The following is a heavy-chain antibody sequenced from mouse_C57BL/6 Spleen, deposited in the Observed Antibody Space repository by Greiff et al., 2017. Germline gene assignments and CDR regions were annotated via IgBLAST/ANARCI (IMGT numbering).Heavy chain of an antibody. CDR3: VRGGPYYDYDGYWYFDV. CDR2: IRSKSSNYAT. V-gene: IGHV10-3*01. CDR1: GFTFNTYA. J-gene: IGHJ1*03. D-gene: IGHD2-4*01. Sequence: EVQGVESGGGLVQPKGSLKLSCAASGFTFNTYAMHWVRQAPGKGLEWVARIRSKSSNYATYYADSVKDRFTISRDDSQSMLYLQMNNLKTEDTAMYYCVRGGPYYDYDGYWYFDVWGTGTTVTVSS.